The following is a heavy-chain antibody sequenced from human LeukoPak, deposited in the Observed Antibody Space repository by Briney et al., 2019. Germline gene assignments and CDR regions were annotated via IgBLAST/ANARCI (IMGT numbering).Heavy chain of an antibody. V-gene: IGHV1-2*02. CDR2: INPNSGGT. Sequence: ASVKVSCKVSGYTFTGYYMHWVRQAPGQGLEWMGWINPNSGGTNYAQKFQGRVTMTRDTSISTAYMELSRLRSDDTAVYYCARLATLPGIAVAGTGKTDFDYWGQGTLVTVSS. CDR3: ARLATLPGIAVAGTGKTDFDY. J-gene: IGHJ4*02. CDR1: GYTFTGYY. D-gene: IGHD6-19*01.